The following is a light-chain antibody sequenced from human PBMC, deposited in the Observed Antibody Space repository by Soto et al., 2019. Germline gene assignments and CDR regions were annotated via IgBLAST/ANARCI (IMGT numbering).Light chain of an antibody. CDR1: TSNIGAGYD. Sequence: QSVLTQPPSVTGAPGQRVIISYTGITSNIGAGYDVHLYQQLPGTPLKLLIYGNSNRPSGVPDRLSGSKSSTSASVAITVLQVEDEADYYPQSYYSRLSAAVFGGGTKLTVL. CDR3: QSYYSRLSAAV. V-gene: IGLV1-40*01. J-gene: IGLJ2*01. CDR2: GNS.